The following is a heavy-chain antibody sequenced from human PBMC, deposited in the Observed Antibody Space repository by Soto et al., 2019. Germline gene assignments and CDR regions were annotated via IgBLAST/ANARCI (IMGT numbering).Heavy chain of an antibody. Sequence: QVQLVESGGGVVQPGRSLRLSCAASGFTFSSYGMHWVRQAPGKGLEWVAVIWYDGSNKYYADSVKGRFTISRDNSKNTLYLQMNSLRAEDTAVYYCARDSSPLPAYEYGDLDYWGQGTLVTVSS. V-gene: IGHV3-33*01. CDR3: ARDSSPLPAYEYGDLDY. CDR2: IWYDGSNK. J-gene: IGHJ4*02. CDR1: GFTFSSYG. D-gene: IGHD4-17*01.